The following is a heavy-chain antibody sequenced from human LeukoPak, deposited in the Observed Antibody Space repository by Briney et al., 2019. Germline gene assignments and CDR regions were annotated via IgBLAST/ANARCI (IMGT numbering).Heavy chain of an antibody. V-gene: IGHV3-53*01. J-gene: IGHJ3*02. Sequence: GGSLRLSCAASGFTVSSNYMSWVRQAPGKGLEWVSVIYSGGSTYYADSVKGRFTISRDNSKNTLYLQMNSLRAEDTAVYYCARDRSWGLGSYYASEGFDIWGQGTMVTVSS. CDR2: IYSGGST. D-gene: IGHD1-26*01. CDR3: ARDRSWGLGSYYASEGFDI. CDR1: GFTVSSNY.